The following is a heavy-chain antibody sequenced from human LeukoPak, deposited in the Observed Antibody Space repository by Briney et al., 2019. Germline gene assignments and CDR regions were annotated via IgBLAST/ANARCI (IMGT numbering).Heavy chain of an antibody. CDR2: IKQDGSEK. Sequence: GGSLRLSCAASGLTFSSYWMSWVRQAPGKGLEWVANIKQDGSEKYYVDSVKGRFTISRDNAKNSLYLQMNSLRAEDTAAYYCARDLRRIAAAGTLDYWGQGTLVTVSS. J-gene: IGHJ4*02. V-gene: IGHV3-7*01. CDR1: GLTFSSYW. CDR3: ARDLRRIAAAGTLDY. D-gene: IGHD6-13*01.